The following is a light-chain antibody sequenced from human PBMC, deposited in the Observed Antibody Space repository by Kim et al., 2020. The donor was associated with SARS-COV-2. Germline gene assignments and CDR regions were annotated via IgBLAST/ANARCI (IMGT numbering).Light chain of an antibody. Sequence: DIQMTQSPSSLSASVGDRVTITCRTSQSVTNYLNWYQQKTGEAPNLLIYGASSLQSGVPSRFSGSGSGTDFTLTISSLQPEDFATYYCQQSYSTRLTFGGGTKVEIK. CDR1: QSVTNY. CDR2: GAS. CDR3: QQSYSTRLT. V-gene: IGKV1-39*01. J-gene: IGKJ4*01.